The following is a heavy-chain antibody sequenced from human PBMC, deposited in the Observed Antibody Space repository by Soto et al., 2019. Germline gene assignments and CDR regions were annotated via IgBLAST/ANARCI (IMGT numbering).Heavy chain of an antibody. Sequence: ASVKVSCKASGYTFTSYAMHWVRQAPGQRLEWMGRINAGNGNTKYSQKFQGRVTITRDTSASTAYMELSSLRSEDTAVYYCARTIVVVTASGFDPWGQGTLVTVSS. J-gene: IGHJ5*02. CDR2: INAGNGNT. CDR1: GYTFTSYA. D-gene: IGHD2-21*02. CDR3: ARTIVVVTASGFDP. V-gene: IGHV1-3*01.